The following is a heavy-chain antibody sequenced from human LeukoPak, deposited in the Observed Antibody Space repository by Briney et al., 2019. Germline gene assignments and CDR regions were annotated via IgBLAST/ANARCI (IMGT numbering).Heavy chain of an antibody. D-gene: IGHD2-21*02. CDR1: EFTFSSYF. Sequence: GGSLRLSCAASEFTFSSYFLTCVRQAPGKGLEWVSLISGSGGTTHYADSVRGRFTISRDNSKNTLYLQMNTLRAGDTAVYYCATEATYCTAPCYSLSDYWGQGTLVTVSS. J-gene: IGHJ4*02. CDR2: ISGSGGTT. CDR3: ATEATYCTAPCYSLSDY. V-gene: IGHV3-23*01.